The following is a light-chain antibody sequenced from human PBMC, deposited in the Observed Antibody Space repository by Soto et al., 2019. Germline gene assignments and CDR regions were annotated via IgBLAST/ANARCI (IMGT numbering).Light chain of an antibody. V-gene: IGKV1-5*03. CDR1: QSIGNW. CDR3: QQYNSHSKT. J-gene: IGKJ1*01. Sequence: DIQMTQSPSTLSASVGDRVTIICRASQSIGNWLAWYQQKLGKAPKLLIYKASNLQSGVPSRFSGTGSGAEFTLTISGLQPDDFATYYCQQYNSHSKTFGPGTKVEIK. CDR2: KAS.